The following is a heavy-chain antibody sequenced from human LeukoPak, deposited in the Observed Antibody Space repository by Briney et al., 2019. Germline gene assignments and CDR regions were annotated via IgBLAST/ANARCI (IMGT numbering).Heavy chain of an antibody. CDR2: IYYSGST. CDR3: ARGYYYFDY. Sequence: SETLSLTCTVSGGSISSSSYYWGWVRQPPGKGLEWIGSIYYSGSTYYNPSLKSRVTISVDTSKNQFSLKLSSVTAADTAVYYCARGYYYFDYWGQGTLVTVS. V-gene: IGHV4-39*01. CDR1: GGSISSSSYY. J-gene: IGHJ4*02. D-gene: IGHD3-22*01.